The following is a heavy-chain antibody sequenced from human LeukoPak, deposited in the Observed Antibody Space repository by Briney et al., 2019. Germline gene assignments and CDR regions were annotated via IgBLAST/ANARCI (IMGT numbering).Heavy chain of an antibody. CDR2: INPNSGGT. CDR1: GYTFTDYY. D-gene: IGHD3-22*01. Sequence: PLASAKVSCKASGYTFTDYYMHWVRQAPGQGLEWMGWINPNSGGTNYAQKFQGRVTMTRDTSISTAYMELSRLRSDDTAVYYCARGYRVITMISLGYWGQGTLVTVSS. J-gene: IGHJ4*02. V-gene: IGHV1-2*02. CDR3: ARGYRVITMISLGY.